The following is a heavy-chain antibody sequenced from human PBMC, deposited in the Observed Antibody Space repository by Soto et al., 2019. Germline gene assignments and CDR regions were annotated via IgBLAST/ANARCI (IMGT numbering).Heavy chain of an antibody. V-gene: IGHV3-23*01. Sequence: GGSLRLSCAASGFTFSSYATSWVRQAPGKGLEWVSAISGSGGSTYYADSVKGRFTISRDNSKNTLYLQMNSLRAEDTTNGSGSLMSYYYYYGMDVWGQGTTVTVSS. CDR1: GFTFSSYA. CDR2: ISGSGGST. CDR3: SLMSYYYYYGMDV. D-gene: IGHD3-10*01. J-gene: IGHJ6*02.